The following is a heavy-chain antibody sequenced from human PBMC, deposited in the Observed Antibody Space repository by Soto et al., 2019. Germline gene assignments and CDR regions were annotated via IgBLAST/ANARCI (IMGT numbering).Heavy chain of an antibody. V-gene: IGHV3-30*19. J-gene: IGHJ4*02. CDR1: GFILSNYG. D-gene: IGHD3-10*01. CDR3: AKDGRFRELEYY. Sequence: QAQVVYSGGGVGQPGTSLRLSCAASGFILSNYGMHWVRQAPDKGLEWVAVIAHDGDFKDYADSVKGRFTISRDDSKNTVFLQMNSLSVEDTAVYYCAKDGRFRELEYYWGQGTLVTVSS. CDR2: IAHDGDFK.